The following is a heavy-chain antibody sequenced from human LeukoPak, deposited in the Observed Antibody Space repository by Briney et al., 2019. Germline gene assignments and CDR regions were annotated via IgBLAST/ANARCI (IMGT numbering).Heavy chain of an antibody. CDR2: INPNSGGT. Sequence: GASVKVSCKASGYTFTGYYMHWVRQAPGQGLEWMGWINPNSGGTNYAQKFQGRVTMTRDTSISTAYMELSRLRSDDTAVYYCARVRSDFWYYYGMDVWGQGTTVTVSS. V-gene: IGHV1-2*02. CDR1: GYTFTGYY. J-gene: IGHJ6*02. CDR3: ARVRSDFWYYYGMDV. D-gene: IGHD3-3*01.